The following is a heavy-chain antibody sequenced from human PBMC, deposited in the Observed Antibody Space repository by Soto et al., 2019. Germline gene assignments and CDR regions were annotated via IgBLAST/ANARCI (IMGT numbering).Heavy chain of an antibody. Sequence: QVQLVQSGAEVKKPGSSVKVSCKASGGTFSSYAISWVRQAPGQGLEWMGGIIPIFGTPNYAQKFQGRVTITADRCTGTAHRELSSLRSEDTAVYYCSGRYDSSSGSYGVGVWGQGTTVTVSS. D-gene: IGHD2-15*01. CDR3: SGRYDSSSGSYGVGV. V-gene: IGHV1-69*14. CDR2: IIPIFGTP. J-gene: IGHJ6*02. CDR1: GGTFSSYA.